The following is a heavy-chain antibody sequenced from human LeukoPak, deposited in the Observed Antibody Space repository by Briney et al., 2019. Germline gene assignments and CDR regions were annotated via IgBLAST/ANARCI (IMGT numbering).Heavy chain of an antibody. CDR3: ARDREGLAYFDY. CDR2: IDPNSGGT. J-gene: IGHJ4*02. V-gene: IGHV1-2*02. Sequence: ASVKVSCKSSGYTFTGKFIHWVRQAPGQGLEWMGWIDPNSGGTDYAQKFRGRVTMTRDTSTSTAYMDLSSLISDDTAVYYCARDREGLAYFDYWGQGTLVTVSS. D-gene: IGHD3/OR15-3a*01. CDR1: GYTFTGKF.